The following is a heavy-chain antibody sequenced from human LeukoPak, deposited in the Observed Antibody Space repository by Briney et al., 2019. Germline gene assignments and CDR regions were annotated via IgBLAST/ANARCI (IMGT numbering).Heavy chain of an antibody. J-gene: IGHJ3*02. CDR2: ISGSGGST. Sequence: GGSLRLSCAASGFTSSSYWMSWVRQAPGKGLEWVSAISGSGGSTYYADSVKGRFTISRDNSKNTLYLQMNSLRAEDTAVYYCAKWGYYGSGSYYEDAFDIWGQGTMVTVSS. D-gene: IGHD3-10*01. CDR3: AKWGYYGSGSYYEDAFDI. V-gene: IGHV3-23*01. CDR1: GFTSSSYW.